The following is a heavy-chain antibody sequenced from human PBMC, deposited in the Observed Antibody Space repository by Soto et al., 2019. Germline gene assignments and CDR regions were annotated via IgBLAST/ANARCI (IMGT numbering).Heavy chain of an antibody. J-gene: IGHJ6*02. CDR1: GFIFSDYE. D-gene: IGHD3-3*01. V-gene: IGHV3-48*03. CDR3: ARERPSADFWSGYYYGMDV. CDR2: ISSSGNTI. Sequence: GGSLRLSCAASGFIFSDYEMNLVRQAPGKGLEWVSYISSSGNTIYYGDSVKGRFTISRDNAQNSLSLQMNSLRVEDTAVYYCARERPSADFWSGYYYGMDVWGQGTKVTVSS.